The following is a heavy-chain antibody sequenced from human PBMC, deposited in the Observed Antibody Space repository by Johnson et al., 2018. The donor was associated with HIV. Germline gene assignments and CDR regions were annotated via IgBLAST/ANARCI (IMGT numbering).Heavy chain of an antibody. CDR2: IDTTGDT. Sequence: VQLVESGGGLVQPGRSLRLSCAASGFTFSACEMHWVRQSTGKGLEWVSSIDTTGDTYYPDSVKGRFTISRESAKNSLYLQMNSLTAGDTAVYYCARESLQGHDAFDMWGQGIMLTVSS. CDR3: ARESLQGHDAFDM. CDR1: GFTFSACE. J-gene: IGHJ3*02. V-gene: IGHV3-13*01.